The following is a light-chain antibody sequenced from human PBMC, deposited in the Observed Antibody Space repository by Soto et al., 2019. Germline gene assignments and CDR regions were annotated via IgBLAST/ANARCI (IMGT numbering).Light chain of an antibody. V-gene: IGKV1-5*01. CDR3: QQYYSYSYT. Sequence: DIQMTQSPSTQSASVGDRVTITCRASQIIGSSLAWYQQTPGRAPKLLIYDASTLHTGVPSRFSGSESGTEFTLTISSLQPVDSATYYCQQYYSYSYTFGQGTKVDLK. J-gene: IGKJ2*01. CDR2: DAS. CDR1: QIIGSS.